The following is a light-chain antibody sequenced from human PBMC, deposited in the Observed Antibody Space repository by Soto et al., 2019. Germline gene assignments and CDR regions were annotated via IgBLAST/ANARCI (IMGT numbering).Light chain of an antibody. CDR1: HDISNY. CDR2: DGS. CDR3: MQALQTPLT. Sequence: QMTQSPSSLSAPIGDRVTITCQASHDISNYLNWYQQKPGRAPKLLIYDGSNLETGVPSRFSGSGSGTDFTLKISRVEAEDVGVYYCMQALQTPLTFGPGTKVDIK. V-gene: IGKV1-33*01. J-gene: IGKJ3*01.